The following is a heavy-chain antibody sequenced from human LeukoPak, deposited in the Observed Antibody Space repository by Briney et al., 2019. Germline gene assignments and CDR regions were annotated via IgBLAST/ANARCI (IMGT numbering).Heavy chain of an antibody. CDR3: ARDFYASGFYFWFDP. J-gene: IGHJ5*02. V-gene: IGHV4-4*07. D-gene: IGHD2/OR15-2a*01. CDR1: GAYTGSHY. CDR2: ISPSGTT. Sequence: PSETLSLTCTVSGAYTGSHYWSWIRQPAGKGLEWIGRISPSGTTHYNPSLGSRVTMSVDTSKNYFSLRLSSVTAADTAVYYCARDFYASGFYFWFDPWGQGILVTVSS.